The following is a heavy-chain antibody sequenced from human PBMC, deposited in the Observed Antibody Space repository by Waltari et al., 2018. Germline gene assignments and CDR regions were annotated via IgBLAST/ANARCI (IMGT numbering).Heavy chain of an antibody. J-gene: IGHJ5*02. V-gene: IGHV1-69*12. CDR3: ARDMFRNWNDVGGNWFDP. CDR2: VSPIFGTA. Sequence: QVQLVQSGAEVKKPGSSVKVSCKASGGTFSSYAISWVRQAPGQGLEWMGGVSPIFGTANYAQKFQGRVTITADESTSTAYMELSSLRSEDTAVYYCARDMFRNWNDVGGNWFDPWGQGTLVTVSS. CDR1: GGTFSSYA. D-gene: IGHD1-1*01.